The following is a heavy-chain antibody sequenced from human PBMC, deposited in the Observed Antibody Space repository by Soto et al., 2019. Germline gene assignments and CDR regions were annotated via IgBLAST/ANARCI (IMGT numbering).Heavy chain of an antibody. J-gene: IGHJ3*02. CDR2: IYYSGST. CDR1: GGSISSYY. D-gene: IGHD4-17*01. CDR3: ARDGGTTVVSRAFDM. V-gene: IGHV4-59*01. Sequence: SETLSLTCTVSGGSISSYYWSWIRQPPGKGLEWIGYIYYSGSTNYNPSLKSRVTISVDTSKNQFSLKLNSVTAADTAVYYCARDGGTTVVSRAFDMWGQGTMVTVS.